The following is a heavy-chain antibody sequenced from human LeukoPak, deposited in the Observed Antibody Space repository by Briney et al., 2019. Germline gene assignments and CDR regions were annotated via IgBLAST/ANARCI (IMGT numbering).Heavy chain of an antibody. CDR2: ISGSNSYI. CDR3: VRDRHYIGNREVRFPY. J-gene: IGHJ4*02. D-gene: IGHD3-10*01. Sequence: GGSLRLSCAASGFTFSSYSMNWVRQAPGKGLEWVSSISGSNSYIYYADSMKGRFTISRDNAKNSLDLQMNSLRVEDTAVYYCVRDRHYIGNREVRFPYWGQGALVTVSS. V-gene: IGHV3-21*06. CDR1: GFTFSSYS.